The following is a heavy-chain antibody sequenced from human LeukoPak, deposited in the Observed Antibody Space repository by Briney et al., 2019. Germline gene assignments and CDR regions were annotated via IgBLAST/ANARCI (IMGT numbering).Heavy chain of an antibody. V-gene: IGHV3-23*01. CDR1: GFTFSSYA. CDR3: AKGGTLSETILYFDN. CDR2: ISGSGGSA. D-gene: IGHD3-16*01. J-gene: IGHJ4*02. Sequence: GGSLRLSCAASGFTFSSYAMSWVRQAPGKGLEWVSAISGSGGSAYYADSVKGRFPISRDNSKKMLYLQMNSVRAEDTAVYYCAKGGTLSETILYFDNWGQGTLVTVSS.